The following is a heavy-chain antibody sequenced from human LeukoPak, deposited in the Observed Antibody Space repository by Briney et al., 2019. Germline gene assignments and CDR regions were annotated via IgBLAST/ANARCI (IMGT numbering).Heavy chain of an antibody. V-gene: IGHV3-23*01. CDR3: AKVNITYYYDSSGYDY. CDR1: GFTFKTYA. J-gene: IGHJ4*02. CDR2: MSGSGSST. D-gene: IGHD3-22*01. Sequence: AGGSLRLSCAASGFTFKTYAMNWVRQVPGKGPEWVSSMSGSGSSTDYADSVKGRFTISRDNSKNTLYLQMNSLRAEDTAVYYCAKVNITYYYDSSGYDYWGQGTLVTVSS.